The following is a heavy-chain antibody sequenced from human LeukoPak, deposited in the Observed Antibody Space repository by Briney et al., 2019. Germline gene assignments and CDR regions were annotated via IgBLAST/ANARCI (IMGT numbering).Heavy chain of an antibody. CDR3: AKAWYSSGWYTS. CDR2: ISGSGGST. Sequence: GGSLSLSCAASGFTFSSYAMSWVRQAPGKGLEWVSAISGSGGSTYYADSVKGRFTISRDNSKNTLYLQMNSLRAEDTAVYYCAKAWYSSGWYTSWGQGTLVTVSS. J-gene: IGHJ5*02. V-gene: IGHV3-23*01. D-gene: IGHD6-19*01. CDR1: GFTFSSYA.